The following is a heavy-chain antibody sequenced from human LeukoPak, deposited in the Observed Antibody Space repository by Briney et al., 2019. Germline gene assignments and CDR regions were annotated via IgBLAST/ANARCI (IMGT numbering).Heavy chain of an antibody. Sequence: GRSLRLSCTASGFTFGDYAMSWVRQAPGKGLEWVGVIRSKGYGGTTEYAASVKGRFTISRDDSKSIALLQMNTLKTEDTAVYYCTRGGFRNYDILTDFDYWGQGTLVTVSS. CDR1: GFTFGDYA. V-gene: IGHV3-49*04. CDR3: TRGGFRNYDILTDFDY. CDR2: IRSKGYGGTT. J-gene: IGHJ4*02. D-gene: IGHD3-9*01.